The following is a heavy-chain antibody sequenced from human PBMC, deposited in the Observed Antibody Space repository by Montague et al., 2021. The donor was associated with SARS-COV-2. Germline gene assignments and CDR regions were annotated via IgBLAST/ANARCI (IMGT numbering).Heavy chain of an antibody. V-gene: IGHV4-34*01. CDR3: ARSHDYRGNDYFDS. CDR2: ITHGGST. J-gene: IGHJ4*02. D-gene: IGHD4-23*01. Sequence: SETLSLTCAVYGGSLSGFYWTWIRQAPGKGLEWVGEITHGGSTSYSPALKSRLTISLDTSKSQFFLKLDSVTAADTATYYCARSHDYRGNDYFDSWGQGALVIVSS. CDR1: GGSLSGFY.